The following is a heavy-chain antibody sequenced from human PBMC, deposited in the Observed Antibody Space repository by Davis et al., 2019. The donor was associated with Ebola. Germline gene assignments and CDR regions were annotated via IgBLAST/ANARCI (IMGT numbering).Heavy chain of an antibody. CDR1: GGSISSSSYY. CDR3: ARAPVGGAIYFDY. Sequence: MPSETLSLTCTVSGGSISSSSYYWGWIRQPPGKGLEWIGYIYYSGSTNYNPSLKSRVTISVDTSKNQFSLKLSSVTAADTAVYYCARAPVGGAIYFDYWGQGTLVTVSS. J-gene: IGHJ4*02. V-gene: IGHV4-61*05. CDR2: IYYSGST. D-gene: IGHD3-10*01.